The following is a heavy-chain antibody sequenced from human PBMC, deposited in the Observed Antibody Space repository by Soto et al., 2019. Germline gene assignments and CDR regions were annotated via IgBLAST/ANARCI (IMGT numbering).Heavy chain of an antibody. Sequence: QVQLQESGPGLVKPSGTLSLTCAVSGGSINSNNWWNWVRQPPGKGLEWIGEIYHSGSTNYNPSLKSRVTISLDKSKNQFSLKLSSLTAADTAVYYCATTSKAENWRPYWHFDLWGRGTLVTVSS. CDR2: IYHSGST. CDR1: GGSINSNNW. D-gene: IGHD1-1*01. V-gene: IGHV4-4*02. J-gene: IGHJ2*01. CDR3: ATTSKAENWRPYWHFDL.